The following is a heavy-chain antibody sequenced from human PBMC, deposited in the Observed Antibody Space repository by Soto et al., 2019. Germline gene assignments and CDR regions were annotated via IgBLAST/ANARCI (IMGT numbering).Heavy chain of an antibody. CDR2: IYWDDDK. Sequence: QITLKESGPTLVRPTQTLTLTCTFSGFSLSTTGVGVGWIRQPPGKALEWLALIYWDDDKRYSPSLKSRLPITKDTSKNEVILTTTNMDPVDTARYYCAQRLPHYGLGRERGNGFDPWGQGTLVTVSS. CDR3: AQRLPHYGLGRERGNGFDP. D-gene: IGHD3-10*01. CDR1: GFSLSTTGVG. J-gene: IGHJ5*02. V-gene: IGHV2-5*02.